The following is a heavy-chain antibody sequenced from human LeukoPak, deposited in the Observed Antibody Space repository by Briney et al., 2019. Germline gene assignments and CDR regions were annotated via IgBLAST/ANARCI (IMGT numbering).Heavy chain of an antibody. CDR2: IKQDGSEK. V-gene: IGHV3-7*01. CDR1: GFTFSSYS. D-gene: IGHD3-10*01. CDR3: ARDARKDYYGSGSYQPFDY. J-gene: IGHJ4*02. Sequence: GGSLRLSCAASGFTFSSYSMNWVRQAPGKGLEWVANIKQDGSEKYYVDSVKGRFTISRDNAKNSLYLQMNSLRAEDTAVYYCARDARKDYYGSGSYQPFDYWGQGTLVTVSS.